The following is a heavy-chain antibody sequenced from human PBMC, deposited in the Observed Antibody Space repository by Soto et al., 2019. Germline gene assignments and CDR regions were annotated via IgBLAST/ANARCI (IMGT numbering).Heavy chain of an antibody. Sequence: EVQLVESGGGLVKPGGSLRLSCAASGFTFSSYSMNWVRQAPGKGLEWVSSISSSSSYIYYADSVKGRFTISRDNAKNALYLQMNSLRAEDTAVYYCARVNEEYSILNYWGQGTLVTVSS. CDR1: GFTFSSYS. CDR3: ARVNEEYSILNY. J-gene: IGHJ4*02. V-gene: IGHV3-21*01. D-gene: IGHD5-12*01. CDR2: ISSSSSYI.